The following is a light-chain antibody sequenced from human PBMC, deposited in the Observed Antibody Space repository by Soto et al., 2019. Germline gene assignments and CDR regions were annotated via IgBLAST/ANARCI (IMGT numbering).Light chain of an antibody. J-gene: IGKJ4*01. Sequence: DIQMTQSPSSVSASVGDRVTITCRASQDITRWLAWYQQRPGKAPQLLIYGASSLQSGVPSRFSGSGSGTDFTLTISSLQHEDFAAYFCQQSLSFPPTFGGGTKVEL. V-gene: IGKV1-12*01. CDR1: QDITRW. CDR3: QQSLSFPPT. CDR2: GAS.